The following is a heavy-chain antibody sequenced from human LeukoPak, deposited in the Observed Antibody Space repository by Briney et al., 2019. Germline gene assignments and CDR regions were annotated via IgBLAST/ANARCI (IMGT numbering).Heavy chain of an antibody. V-gene: IGHV3-15*01. Sequence: GGTLRLLCAVSGFTYSNACMSGVREARGKGREGVGRLKRKTDGGTTDDAATVKGRFTISRDDSTNTLYLQMNSLKTEDTAVYYCTTEPPHYDILTGHHYKGGCWGPGTLVTASP. J-gene: IGHJ4*02. CDR2: LKRKTDGGTT. CDR1: GFTYSNAC. CDR3: TTEPPHYDILTGHHYKGGC. D-gene: IGHD3-9*01.